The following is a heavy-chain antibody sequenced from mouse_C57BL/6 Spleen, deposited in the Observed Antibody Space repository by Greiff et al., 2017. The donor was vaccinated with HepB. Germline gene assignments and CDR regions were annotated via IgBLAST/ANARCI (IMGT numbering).Heavy chain of an antibody. J-gene: IGHJ2*01. CDR2: INPSSGYT. CDR1: GYTFTSYT. CDR3: ARSPYYGNFFDY. D-gene: IGHD1-1*02. Sequence: VQLQQSGAELARPGASVKMSCKASGYTFTSYTMHWVKQRPGQGLEWIGYINPSSGYTKYNQKFKDKATLTADKSSSTAYMQLSSLTSEDSAVYYCARSPYYGNFFDYWGQGTTLTVSS. V-gene: IGHV1-4*01.